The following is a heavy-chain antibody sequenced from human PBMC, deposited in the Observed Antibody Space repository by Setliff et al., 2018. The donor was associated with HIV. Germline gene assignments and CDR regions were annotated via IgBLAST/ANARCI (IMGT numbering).Heavy chain of an antibody. V-gene: IGHV4-4*08. CDR2: IYTSGSA. D-gene: IGHD3-3*01. J-gene: IGHJ3*02. CDR1: GGAVSGYK. Sequence: SETLSLTCIVSGGAVSGYKWSWIRQSPGTGLEWIGYIYTSGSATYNPSLKSRVTISIDTYKNQFSLRLDSVTAADTAVYYCARRDYNFSGTFDIWGQGTMVTVSS. CDR3: ARRDYNFSGTFDI.